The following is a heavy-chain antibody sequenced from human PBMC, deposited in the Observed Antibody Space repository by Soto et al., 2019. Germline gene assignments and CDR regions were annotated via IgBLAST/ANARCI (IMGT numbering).Heavy chain of an antibody. V-gene: IGHV4-59*01. D-gene: IGHD3-22*01. CDR2: VYYSGST. CDR1: GGSISSYY. Sequence: QVQLQESGPGLVKPSETLSLTCTVYGGSISSYYWSWIRQPPGKGLEWIGYVYYSGSTNYNPSLKSRVTISVDTSKNQFSLKLSSVSAADTAVYYCARVLSSGYYYWGDAFDIWGQGTMVTVSS. J-gene: IGHJ3*02. CDR3: ARVLSSGYYYWGDAFDI.